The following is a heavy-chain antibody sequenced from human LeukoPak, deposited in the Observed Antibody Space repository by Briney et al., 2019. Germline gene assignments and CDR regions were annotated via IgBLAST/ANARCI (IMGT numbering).Heavy chain of an antibody. V-gene: IGHV5-10-1*01. CDR1: GYSFTSYW. D-gene: IGHD1-1*01. CDR2: IDPSDSYA. CDR3: ARLTTGTTSSDY. Sequence: GESLKISCKGSGYSFTSYWISWVRQMPGKGLEWMGRIDPSDSYANYSPSFQGHVTISADKSISTAYLQWSSLKASDTAMYYCARLTTGTTSSDYWGQGTLVTVSS. J-gene: IGHJ4*02.